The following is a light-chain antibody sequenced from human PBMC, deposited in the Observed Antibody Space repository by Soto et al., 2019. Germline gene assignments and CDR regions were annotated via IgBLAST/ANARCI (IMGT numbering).Light chain of an antibody. J-gene: IGKJ1*01. Sequence: IVLTQSPGTLPLSPGETATLSCRASQTVNSDYLAWFQQRPGQAPRLLIFATSRRATDIPDRFSGSGSGTDFTLAIRRLEPEDFAVYYCHQFGYSPRTFGQGTKV. CDR3: HQFGYSPRT. CDR2: ATS. CDR1: QTVNSDY. V-gene: IGKV3-20*01.